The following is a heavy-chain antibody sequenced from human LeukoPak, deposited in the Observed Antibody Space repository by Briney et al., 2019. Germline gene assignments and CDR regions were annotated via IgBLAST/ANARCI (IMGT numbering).Heavy chain of an antibody. CDR2: IYPGDSDA. V-gene: IGHV5-51*01. CDR1: GYSFTTYW. CDR3: ARQGRIVVVTTTHDAFDI. D-gene: IGHD2-21*02. J-gene: IGHJ3*02. Sequence: GESLKISCTGFGYSFTTYWIGWVRQMPGKGLEWMGIIYPGDSDARHSPSLQGQVTISVDKSISTAYLQWSSLKASDTAMYYCARQGRIVVVTTTHDAFDIWGQGTMVTVSS.